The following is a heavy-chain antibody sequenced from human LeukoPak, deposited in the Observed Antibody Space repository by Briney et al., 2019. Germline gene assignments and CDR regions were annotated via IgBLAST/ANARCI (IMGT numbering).Heavy chain of an antibody. CDR1: GYTFTGYY. D-gene: IGHD4-17*01. V-gene: IGHV1-46*01. CDR2: INPSDDNT. CDR3: AREPSSRTTVTTSGILYYYYYMDV. Sequence: GASVKVSCKASGYTFTGYYMHWVRQAPGQGLEWMGIINPSDDNTSYAQKFQGRVTMTRDMSTSTVYMELSSLRSEDTAVYYCAREPSSRTTVTTSGILYYYYYMDVWGKGTTVTVSS. J-gene: IGHJ6*03.